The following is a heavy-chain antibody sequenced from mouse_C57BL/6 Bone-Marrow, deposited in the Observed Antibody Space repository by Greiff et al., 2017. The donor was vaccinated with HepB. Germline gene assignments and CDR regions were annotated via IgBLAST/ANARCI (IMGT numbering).Heavy chain of an antibody. CDR1: GFTFSDYY. J-gene: IGHJ4*01. V-gene: IGHV5-12*01. Sequence: DVKLVESGGGLVQPGGSLKLSCPASGFTFSDYYMYWVRQTPEKSLEWVEYISNGGGSTYYPDTVKGRSTISRDNAKNTLYLQMSRLKSEDTAMYYCARPGGYFAMDYWGQGTSVTVSS. CDR3: ARPGGYFAMDY. CDR2: ISNGGGST.